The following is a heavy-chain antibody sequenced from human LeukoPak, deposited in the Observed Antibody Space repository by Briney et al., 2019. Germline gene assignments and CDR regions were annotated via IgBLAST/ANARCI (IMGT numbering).Heavy chain of an antibody. Sequence: PGGSLRLSCAASGFTFSSYWMSWVRQAPGKGLEWVSAISGSGGSTYYADSVKGRFTISRDNSKNTLYLQMNSLRAEDTAVYYCANKGSSWYRDYYYGMDVWGQGTTVTVSS. V-gene: IGHV3-23*01. D-gene: IGHD6-13*01. CDR3: ANKGSSWYRDYYYGMDV. CDR1: GFTFSSYW. CDR2: ISGSGGST. J-gene: IGHJ6*02.